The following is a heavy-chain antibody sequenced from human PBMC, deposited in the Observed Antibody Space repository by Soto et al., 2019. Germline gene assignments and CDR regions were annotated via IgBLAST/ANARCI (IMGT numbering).Heavy chain of an antibody. Sequence: QVQLVESGGGVVQPGRSLRLSCAASGFTFSSYGMHWVRQAPGKGLEWVAVISYDGSNKYYADSVKGRFTISRDNSKNSRSLQMTSLSAGDTAVYYVARGVVWCGGDCYSHLDLWGRGTLVTVSS. CDR2: ISYDGSNK. CDR1: GFTFSSYG. V-gene: IGHV3-30*03. CDR3: ARGVVWCGGDCYSHLDL. J-gene: IGHJ2*01. D-gene: IGHD2-21*02.